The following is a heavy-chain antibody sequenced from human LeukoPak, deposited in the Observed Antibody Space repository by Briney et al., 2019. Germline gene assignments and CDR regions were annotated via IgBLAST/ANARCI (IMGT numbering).Heavy chain of an antibody. CDR3: ARDRSPRAAAGTSPGSFDI. D-gene: IGHD6-13*01. Sequence: GGSLRLSCAASGFTFSSYAMSWVRQAPGKGLEWVAVISYDGSNKYYADSVKGRLTISRDNSKNTLYLQMNSLRAEDTAVYYCARDRSPRAAAGTSPGSFDIWGQGTMVTVSS. J-gene: IGHJ3*02. V-gene: IGHV3-30*04. CDR1: GFTFSSYA. CDR2: ISYDGSNK.